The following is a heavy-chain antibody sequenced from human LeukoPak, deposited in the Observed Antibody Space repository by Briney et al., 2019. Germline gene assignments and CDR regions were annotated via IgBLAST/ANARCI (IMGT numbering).Heavy chain of an antibody. CDR3: VIWGDYDVLTGYYVPDY. Sequence: GGSLRLSCVASGFTFSNYAMSWVRQAPGKGLEWVSAITGSGTSTYYADTLKGRFTISRDNSKNTVFLQMNSLRHEDTAIYYCVIWGDYDVLTGYYVPDYWGQGTLVTVSS. CDR2: ITGSGTST. CDR1: GFTFSNYA. V-gene: IGHV3-23*01. J-gene: IGHJ4*02. D-gene: IGHD3-9*01.